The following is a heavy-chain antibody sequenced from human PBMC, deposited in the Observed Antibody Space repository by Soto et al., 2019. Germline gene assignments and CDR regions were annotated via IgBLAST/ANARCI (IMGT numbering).Heavy chain of an antibody. CDR3: ARDHPYSDNWGFDY. J-gene: IGHJ4*02. D-gene: IGHD1-26*01. Sequence: SETLSLTCAVSGASISSDDWLNWVRQPPGKGLEWIGEIYHGGKIIYNPSLKSRATISMDKSKNHFSLNLSSVTAADTAVYYCARDHPYSDNWGFDYWGQGVQVTVS. CDR1: GASISSDDW. CDR2: IYHGGKI. V-gene: IGHV4-4*02.